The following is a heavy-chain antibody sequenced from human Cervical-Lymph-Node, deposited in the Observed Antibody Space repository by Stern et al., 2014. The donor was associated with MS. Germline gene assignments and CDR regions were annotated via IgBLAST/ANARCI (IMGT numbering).Heavy chain of an antibody. CDR2: IGTASDS. CDR3: ARRSRDAFEI. J-gene: IGHJ3*02. Sequence: EVQLVESGGGLVQPGGSLRLSCAASGFSLRTYDLHWVRHVIGKGLEWVSAIGTASDSSYAASVKGRFILSREKAKISVYLQMNSLRAGDTAVYFCARRSRDAFEIWGQGTMVTVSS. CDR1: GFSLRTYD. V-gene: IGHV3-13*01. D-gene: IGHD2-2*01.